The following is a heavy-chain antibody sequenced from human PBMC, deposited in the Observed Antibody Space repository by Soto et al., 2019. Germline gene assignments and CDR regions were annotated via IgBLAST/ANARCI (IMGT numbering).Heavy chain of an antibody. J-gene: IGHJ5*02. D-gene: IGHD5-18*01. CDR2: IWSDGTNK. CDR1: GFTFSSYG. Sequence: QGQLVESGGGVVQPGKSLRLSCRASGFTFSSYGMYWFRQNPGKGLEWVAVIWSDGTNKDIADSVKGRFIISRDNPKSTLYREMNTLGVEDTGVDYCARSLASYGDRDLWGRGTLVTVSS. CDR3: ARSLASYGDRDL. V-gene: IGHV3-33*01.